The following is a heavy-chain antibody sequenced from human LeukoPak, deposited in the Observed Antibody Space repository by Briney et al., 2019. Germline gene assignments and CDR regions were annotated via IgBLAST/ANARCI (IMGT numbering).Heavy chain of an antibody. Sequence: ASVKVSCKASGGTFSSYAISWVRQAPGQGLEWMGRIIPILGIANYAQKFQGRVTITADKSTSTAYMELSSLRSEDTAVYYCARSLTGSSPFDYWGQGTLVTVSS. CDR1: GGTFSSYA. J-gene: IGHJ4*02. CDR3: ARSLTGSSPFDY. D-gene: IGHD3-9*01. V-gene: IGHV1-69*04. CDR2: IIPILGIA.